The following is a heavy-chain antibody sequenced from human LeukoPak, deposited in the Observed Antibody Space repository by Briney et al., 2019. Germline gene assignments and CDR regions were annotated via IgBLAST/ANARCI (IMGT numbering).Heavy chain of an antibody. Sequence: GASVKVSCKASGYTFTSCGISWVRQAPGQGLEWMGWISAYNGNTNYAQKLQGRVTMTTDASTSTAYVELRSLRSDDTAVYYCARAGGLAVAGTRIWFDPWGQGTLVTVSS. CDR2: ISAYNGNT. J-gene: IGHJ5*02. D-gene: IGHD6-19*01. CDR3: ARAGGLAVAGTRIWFDP. V-gene: IGHV1-18*01. CDR1: GYTFTSCG.